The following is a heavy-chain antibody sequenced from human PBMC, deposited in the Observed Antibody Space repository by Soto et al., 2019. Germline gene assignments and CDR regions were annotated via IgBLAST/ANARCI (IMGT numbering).Heavy chain of an antibody. CDR3: ARGPTSYDFWSGYASSFDY. Sequence: GGSLRLSCAASGFTFSSYGMHWVRQAPGKGLEWVAVIWYDGSNKYYADSVKGRFTISRDNSKNTLYLQMNSLRAEDTAVYYCARGPTSYDFWSGYASSFDYWGQGTLVTVSS. CDR2: IWYDGSNK. CDR1: GFTFSSYG. J-gene: IGHJ4*02. V-gene: IGHV3-33*01. D-gene: IGHD3-3*01.